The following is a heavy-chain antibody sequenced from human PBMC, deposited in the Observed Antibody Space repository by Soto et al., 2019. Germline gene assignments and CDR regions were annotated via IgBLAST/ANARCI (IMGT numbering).Heavy chain of an antibody. D-gene: IGHD4-17*01. V-gene: IGHV3-33*01. CDR3: ARGPYRDYDRPFDY. J-gene: IGHJ4*02. Sequence: PVGSLRFSCAASGFTFSSYGMHWVRQTPGKGLEWVAVMWYDGTNTDYADSVRGRFTTSRDNSKNTLYLQMESLRAEDTAVYYCARGPYRDYDRPFDYWGQGSLVTVSS. CDR1: GFTFSSYG. CDR2: MWYDGTNT.